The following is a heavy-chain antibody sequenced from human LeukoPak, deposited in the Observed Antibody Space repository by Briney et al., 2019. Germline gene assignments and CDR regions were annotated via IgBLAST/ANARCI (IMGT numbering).Heavy chain of an antibody. Sequence: GGSLGLSCAASGSFISCVMTWVRQAPARGLEWFSTLSASGGSSYYADSVKGRFTISRDNSKNTVYLQMNSLRAEDAAVYYCAKDLRDIAPVVPIMFHWGQGTLVTVSS. CDR3: AKDLRDIAPVVPIMFH. J-gene: IGHJ4*02. CDR1: GSFISCV. V-gene: IGHV3-23*01. CDR2: LSASGGSS. D-gene: IGHD2-2*01.